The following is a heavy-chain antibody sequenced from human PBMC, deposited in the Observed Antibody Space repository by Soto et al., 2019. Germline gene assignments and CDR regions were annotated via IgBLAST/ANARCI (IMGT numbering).Heavy chain of an antibody. Sequence: DVQLLESGGGLVQPGGSLRLSCAASGFNFSTCAMSWVRQAPGKGLEWVSAISGGGVSTYYADSVKGRVTISRDNHKNTLYLQMNSLRAEDTAVYYCAKDATGWFDPWGQGTLVTVSS. CDR2: ISGGGVST. D-gene: IGHD2-15*01. CDR1: GFNFSTCA. V-gene: IGHV3-23*01. J-gene: IGHJ5*02. CDR3: AKDATGWFDP.